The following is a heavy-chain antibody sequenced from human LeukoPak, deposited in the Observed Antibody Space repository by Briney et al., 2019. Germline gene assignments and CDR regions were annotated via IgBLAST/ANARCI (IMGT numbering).Heavy chain of an antibody. CDR3: ATRDYYDSSGANFDY. V-gene: IGHV3-53*01. Sequence: GGSLRLSCAASGFTFSSYAMSWVRQAPGKGLEWVSVIYSGGSTYYADSVKGRFTISRDNSKNTLYLQMNSLRAEDTAVYYCATRDYYDSSGANFDYWGQGTLVTVSS. J-gene: IGHJ4*02. CDR1: GFTFSSYA. D-gene: IGHD3-22*01. CDR2: IYSGGST.